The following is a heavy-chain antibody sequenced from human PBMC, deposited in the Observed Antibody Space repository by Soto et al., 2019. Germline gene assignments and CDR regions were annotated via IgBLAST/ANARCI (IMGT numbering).Heavy chain of an antibody. J-gene: IGHJ5*02. CDR3: ASGTRSVSGRTPTVP. V-gene: IGHV4-30-4*01. CDR2: VSHSGST. CDR1: GGSISSGDDY. Sequence: QVQLQESGPGLVKPSQTLSLTCTVSGGSISSGDDYWSWIRQPPGKGLEWIGYVSHSGSTYYNPSLKSRVSISVDTSTNQFSLKLRSVTAADTAVYYCASGTRSVSGRTPTVPWGQGTLVTVSS. D-gene: IGHD3-10*01.